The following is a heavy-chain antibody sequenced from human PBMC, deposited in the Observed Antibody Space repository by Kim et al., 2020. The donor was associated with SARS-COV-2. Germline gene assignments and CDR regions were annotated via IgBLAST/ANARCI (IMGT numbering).Heavy chain of an antibody. D-gene: IGHD6-19*01. Sequence: GGSLRLSCAASGFTFSSYAMSWVRQAPGKGLEWASAISGSGGSKYYADSVKGRITISRDNSKNTLYLQMTSLRAEETAVYYSATSSGWYGKWGQGTL. J-gene: IGHJ4*02. CDR3: ATSSGWYGK. CDR1: GFTFSSYA. CDR2: ISGSGGSK. V-gene: IGHV3-23*01.